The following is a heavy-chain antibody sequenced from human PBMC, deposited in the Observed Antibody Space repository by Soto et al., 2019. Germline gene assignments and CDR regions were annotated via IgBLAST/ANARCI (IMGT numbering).Heavy chain of an antibody. CDR1: VVTWLEYS. Sequence: PWWSXRVSCSSCVVTWLEYSIDLFRHAPGKGLEWVAVIRSDGSNEYYADSVNGRFAISRENSQNTLYLQLNSLSAEDTPVYFCERDRRRLAVNWLDTPGQGPLV. CDR2: IRSDGSNE. CDR3: ERDRRRLAVNWLDT. J-gene: IGHJ5*02. V-gene: IGHV3-33*01. D-gene: IGHD1-1*01.